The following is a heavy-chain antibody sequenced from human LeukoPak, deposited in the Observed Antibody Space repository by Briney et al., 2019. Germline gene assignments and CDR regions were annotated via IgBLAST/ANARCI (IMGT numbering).Heavy chain of an antibody. CDR2: IIPIFGTA. D-gene: IGHD2-8*01. J-gene: IGHJ4*02. CDR1: GGTFISYA. CDR3: ATALRGYCTNGVCLRALGY. V-gene: IGHV1-69*13. Sequence: SVKVSCKASGGTFISYAISWVRQAPGQGLEWMGGIIPIFGTANYAQKFQGRVTITADESTSTAYMELSSLRSEDTAVYYCATALRGYCTNGVCLRALGYWGQGTLVTVSS.